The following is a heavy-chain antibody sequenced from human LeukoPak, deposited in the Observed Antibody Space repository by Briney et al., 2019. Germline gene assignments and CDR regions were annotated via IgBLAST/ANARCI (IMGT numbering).Heavy chain of an antibody. Sequence: SETLSLTCTVSGGSISTSSYYWGWIRQPPGKGLEWIGSVYYSGSSYSNPSLKSRVTISVDTSKNQFSLKMSSVTAADTAVYYCVRQGDAFDDWGRGTMVTVSS. J-gene: IGHJ3*01. CDR2: VYYSGSS. V-gene: IGHV4-39*01. CDR1: GGSISTSSYY. CDR3: VRQGDAFDD.